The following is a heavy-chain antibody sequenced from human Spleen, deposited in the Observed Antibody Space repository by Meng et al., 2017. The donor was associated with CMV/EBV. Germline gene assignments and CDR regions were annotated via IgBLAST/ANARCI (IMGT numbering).Heavy chain of an antibody. J-gene: IGHJ4*02. Sequence: SGFTFDSYWMHWVRQAPGKGLVWVSRINSYGSSTDYADSVKGRFTISRDNAKNTLYLQMNSLRGEDTAVYHCVRAPITIFGVAFDYWGQGSLVTVSS. CDR1: GFTFDSYW. V-gene: IGHV3-74*01. D-gene: IGHD3-3*01. CDR3: VRAPITIFGVAFDY. CDR2: INSYGSST.